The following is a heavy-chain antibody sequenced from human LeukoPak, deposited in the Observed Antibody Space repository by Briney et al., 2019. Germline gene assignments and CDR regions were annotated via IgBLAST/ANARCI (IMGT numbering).Heavy chain of an antibody. CDR3: ARHPGDYYGSGSSVV. J-gene: IGHJ4*02. V-gene: IGHV4-34*01. CDR2: INHSGST. D-gene: IGHD3-10*01. Sequence: PSETLSLTCAVYGGSFSGYYWSWLRQPPGKGLEWIGEINHSGSTNYNPSLKSRVTISVDTSNYQFSLKLSSMTAADTAVYYCARHPGDYYGSGSSVVWGQGTLVTVSS. CDR1: GGSFSGYY.